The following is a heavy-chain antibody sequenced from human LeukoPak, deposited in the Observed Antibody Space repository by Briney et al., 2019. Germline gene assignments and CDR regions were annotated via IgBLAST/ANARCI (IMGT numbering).Heavy chain of an antibody. J-gene: IGHJ6*03. CDR3: ARGPIGYCSGGSCYYYYMDV. CDR2: IIPIFGTA. D-gene: IGHD2-15*01. Sequence: SVKVSCKTSGGTFSSYAISWVRQAPGQGLEWMGRIIPIFGTANYAQKFQGRVTITTDESTSTAYMELSSLRSEDTAVYYCARGPIGYCSGGSCYYYYMDVWGKGTTVTVSS. V-gene: IGHV1-69*05. CDR1: GGTFSSYA.